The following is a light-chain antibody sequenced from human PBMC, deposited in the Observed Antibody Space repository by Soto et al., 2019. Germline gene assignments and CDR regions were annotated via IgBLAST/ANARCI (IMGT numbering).Light chain of an antibody. CDR2: GAF. CDR3: QQRNIWPPVT. CDR1: PSVTNF. Sequence: EIVLTQGPATLSLSPGERATLSCRASPSVTNFLAWYQQKPGQAPRLLIYGAFNRATGIPARFSGSGSGTDFTLTISSLEPEDSAIYYCQQRNIWPPVTFGQGTRLEIK. J-gene: IGKJ5*01. V-gene: IGKV3-11*01.